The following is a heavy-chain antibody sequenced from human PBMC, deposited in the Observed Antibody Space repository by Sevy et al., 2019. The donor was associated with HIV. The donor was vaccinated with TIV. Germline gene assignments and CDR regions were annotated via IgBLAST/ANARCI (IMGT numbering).Heavy chain of an antibody. CDR2: ISSSSYI. D-gene: IGHD2-15*01. Sequence: GGSLGLSCAASGFTFSSYSMNWVRQAPGKGLEWVSSISSSSYIYYADSVKGRFTISRDNAKNSLYLQMNSLRAEDTAVYYCARDMSFLRDIVVVVAATLDAFDIWGQGTMVTV. CDR1: GFTFSSYS. J-gene: IGHJ3*02. V-gene: IGHV3-21*01. CDR3: ARDMSFLRDIVVVVAATLDAFDI.